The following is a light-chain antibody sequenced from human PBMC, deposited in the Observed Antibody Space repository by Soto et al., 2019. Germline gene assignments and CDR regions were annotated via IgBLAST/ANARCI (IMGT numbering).Light chain of an antibody. CDR3: HQYNHWYT. V-gene: IGKV3-15*01. J-gene: IGKJ2*01. CDR1: QSANSN. CDR2: GAS. Sequence: EIVLTQSPATLSVSPGERATLSCRASQSANSNLAWYQQKAGQAPRLLIYGASTRAPGIPARFSGSGSGTEFTLTISSLQSEDIAVYHFHQYNHWYTFGQGTKLEIK.